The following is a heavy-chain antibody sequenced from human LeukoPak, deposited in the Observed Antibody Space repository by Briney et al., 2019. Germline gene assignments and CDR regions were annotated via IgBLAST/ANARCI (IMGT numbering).Heavy chain of an antibody. V-gene: IGHV3-15*01. CDR1: GFTFSSYA. Sequence: GGSLTLSCAASGFTFSSYAMIWVRQAPGQGLEWVGRIQSKTDGGTTEYAAPVKGRFTISRDDSKTTLYLQMNSLKTEDTAVYYCATLTVRGVINIWGQGTLVTVSS. CDR3: ATLTVRGVINI. J-gene: IGHJ4*02. CDR2: IQSKTDGGTT. D-gene: IGHD3-10*01.